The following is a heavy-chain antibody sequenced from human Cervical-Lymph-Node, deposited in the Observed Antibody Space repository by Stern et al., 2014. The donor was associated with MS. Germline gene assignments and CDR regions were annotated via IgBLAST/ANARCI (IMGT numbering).Heavy chain of an antibody. CDR3: STYGDDFGMDI. J-gene: IGHJ6*02. Sequence: VQLVQSGAEVKKPGSSVTVSCKASGGTSTKYAISWARQAPGQGLEWMGGIMPIFRATYYAQRFQGRVTITADESTSTAYMELSSLTSEDTAIYYCSTYGDDFGMDIWGQGTTVTVSS. V-gene: IGHV1-69*01. D-gene: IGHD4-17*01. CDR1: GGTSTKYA. CDR2: IMPIFRAT.